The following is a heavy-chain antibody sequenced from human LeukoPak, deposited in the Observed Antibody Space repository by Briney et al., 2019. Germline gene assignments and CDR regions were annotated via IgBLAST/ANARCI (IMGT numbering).Heavy chain of an antibody. D-gene: IGHD4-17*01. V-gene: IGHV3-11*04. J-gene: IGHJ4*02. CDR1: GFSVSDNS. CDR3: ARDDYGDYGGFRLCY. Sequence: GGSLRLSCTVSGFSVSDNSMSWVRQAPGKGLEWVSYISSSSSTIYYADSVKGRFTISRDNAKNSLYLQMNSLRAEDTAVYYCARDDYGDYGGFRLCYWGQGTLVTVSS. CDR2: ISSSSSTI.